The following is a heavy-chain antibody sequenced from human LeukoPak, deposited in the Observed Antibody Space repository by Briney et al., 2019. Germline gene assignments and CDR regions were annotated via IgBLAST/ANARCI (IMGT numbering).Heavy chain of an antibody. V-gene: IGHV1-18*01. CDR3: ARSLSSSWYEYFQH. D-gene: IGHD6-13*01. J-gene: IGHJ1*01. CDR2: ISAYNGNT. Sequence: ASVKVSCKASGYTFTSYGISWVRQAPGQGLEWMGWISAYNGNTNYAQKLQGRVTMTTDTSTSTAYMELRSLRSDDTAVYYCARSLSSSWYEYFQHWGQGTLVTVSS. CDR1: GYTFTSYG.